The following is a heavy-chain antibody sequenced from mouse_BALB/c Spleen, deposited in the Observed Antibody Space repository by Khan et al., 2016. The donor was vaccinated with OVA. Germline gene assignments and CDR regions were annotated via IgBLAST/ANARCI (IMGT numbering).Heavy chain of an antibody. CDR1: GYTFTDYV. V-gene: IGHV1-77*01. Sequence: QVRLQQSGPELVKPGASVKMSCKASGYTFTDYVINWVKQRTGQGLKWIGDIYPGSGSTYYNEKFKGKAKLTADKSSNTAYMQLSSLTFEDSAVYFCARGGYSVFAYWGQGTLVTVSA. CDR2: IYPGSGST. D-gene: IGHD1-1*01. CDR3: ARGGYSVFAY. J-gene: IGHJ3*01.